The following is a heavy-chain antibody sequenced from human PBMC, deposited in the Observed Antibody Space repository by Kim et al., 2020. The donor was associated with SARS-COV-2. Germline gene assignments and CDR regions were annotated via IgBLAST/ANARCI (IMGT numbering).Heavy chain of an antibody. V-gene: IGHV3-33*01. J-gene: IGHJ6*02. D-gene: IGHD3-3*01. CDR3: ARRNYDFWSGYANYYYYYGMDV. CDR1: GFTFSSYG. CDR2: IWYDGSNK. Sequence: GGSLRLSCAASGFTFSSYGMHWVRQAPGKGLEWVAVIWYDGSNKYYADSVKGRFTISRDNSKNTLYLQMNSLRAEDTAVYYCARRNYDFWSGYANYYYYYGMDVWGQGTTVTVSS.